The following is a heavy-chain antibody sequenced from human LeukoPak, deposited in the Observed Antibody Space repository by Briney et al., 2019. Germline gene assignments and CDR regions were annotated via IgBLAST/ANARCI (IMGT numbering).Heavy chain of an antibody. J-gene: IGHJ4*02. CDR3: AKDMTTVTQGFLNY. Sequence: PGGSLRLSCTASGFTFSNYPMSWVRQAPGKGLEWVSAISGSGGSTYYADSVKGRFTISRDNSKNTLYLQMNSLRAEDTAVYYCAKDMTTVTQGFLNYWGQGTLVTVSS. D-gene: IGHD4-17*01. V-gene: IGHV3-23*01. CDR1: GFTFSNYP. CDR2: ISGSGGST.